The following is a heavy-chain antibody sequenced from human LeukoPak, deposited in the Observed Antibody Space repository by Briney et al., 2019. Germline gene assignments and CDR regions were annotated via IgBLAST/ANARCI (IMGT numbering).Heavy chain of an antibody. Sequence: PGGSLRLSWAASGFTFSSYYMHWVRQATGKGLEWVSSMVTAGDTYYPGSVKGRFNISSENPKNSLYLQMNSLRAGDTAVYYCARARSYYDSSGPTIDAFDIWGQGTMVTVSS. D-gene: IGHD3-22*01. J-gene: IGHJ3*02. V-gene: IGHV3-13*01. CDR3: ARARSYYDSSGPTIDAFDI. CDR1: GFTFSSYY. CDR2: MVTAGDT.